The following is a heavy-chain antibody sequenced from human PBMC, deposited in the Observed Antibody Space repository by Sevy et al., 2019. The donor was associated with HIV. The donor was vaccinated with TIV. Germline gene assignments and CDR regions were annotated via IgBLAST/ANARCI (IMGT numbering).Heavy chain of an antibody. CDR1: GGSISSYY. V-gene: IGHV4-59*13. CDR2: IYYSGST. J-gene: IGHJ4*02. Sequence: SETLSLTCTVSGGSISSYYWSWIRQPPGKGLEWIGYIYYSGSTNYNPSLKSRVTISVDTSENQFSLKLSSVTAADTAVYYCARGHEWNDIVFDYWGQGTLVTVSS. D-gene: IGHD1-1*01. CDR3: ARGHEWNDIVFDY.